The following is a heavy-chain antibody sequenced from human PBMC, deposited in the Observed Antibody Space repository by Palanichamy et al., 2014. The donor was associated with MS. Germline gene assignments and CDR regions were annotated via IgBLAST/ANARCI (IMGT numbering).Heavy chain of an antibody. CDR1: GDSVSSNSAA. D-gene: IGHD6-13*01. V-gene: IGHV6-1*01. CDR2: TYYRSKWYN. Sequence: QVQLQQSGPGLVKPSQTLSLTRAFSGDSVSSNSAAWSWIRQSPSRGLEWLGRTYYRSKWYNDYAVSVKSRITINPDTSKNQFSLQLNSVTPEDTAVYYCAGRSSTLKDGMDVWGQGTTVTVSS. CDR3: AGRSSTLKDGMDV. J-gene: IGHJ6*02.